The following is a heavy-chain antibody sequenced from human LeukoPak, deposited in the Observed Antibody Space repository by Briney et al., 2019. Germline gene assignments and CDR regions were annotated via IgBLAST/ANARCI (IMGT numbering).Heavy chain of an antibody. Sequence: PGGSLRLSCAASGFTFSNYWMTWVRQAPGRGLEWVANIRQDGSELYYADSVKGRFTISRDNAKNSLYLQMNNLRVEDTAVYYCARESATTGYWGQETLVTVSS. CDR3: ARESATTGY. V-gene: IGHV3-7*01. CDR1: GFTFSNYW. J-gene: IGHJ4*02. CDR2: IRQDGSEL. D-gene: IGHD1-26*01.